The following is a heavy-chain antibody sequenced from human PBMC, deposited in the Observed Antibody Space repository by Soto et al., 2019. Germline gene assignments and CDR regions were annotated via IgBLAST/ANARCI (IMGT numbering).Heavy chain of an antibody. V-gene: IGHV3-21*01. D-gene: IGHD2-21*01. CDR3: TSEAPRDSIARGGFDP. CDR2: ISSNSAYI. Sequence: GGSLSLSCAASGFTFRSFTMNWVRQAPGKGLEWVSTISSNSAYIYYTDALRGRFTISRDNAKNSLHLQMNSLRAEDTAVYYCTSEAPRDSIARGGFDPWGLGTLVTVSS. J-gene: IGHJ5*02. CDR1: GFTFRSFT.